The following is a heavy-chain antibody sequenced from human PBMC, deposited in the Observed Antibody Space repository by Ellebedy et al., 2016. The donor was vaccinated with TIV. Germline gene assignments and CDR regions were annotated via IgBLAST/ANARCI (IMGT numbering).Heavy chain of an antibody. J-gene: IGHJ5*02. CDR3: ARDPALPRGRFDT. CDR2: IYYSWSA. V-gene: IGHV4-39*07. Sequence: MPSETLSLTCTVSGGSISNSDYYWNWIRQPPGTGLEWIGSIYYSWSAYYHPSLKSRVTVSVDTSKNQFSLNLSSVTAADTAVYYCARDPALPRGRFDTWGQGTLVTVSS. CDR1: GGSISNSDYY.